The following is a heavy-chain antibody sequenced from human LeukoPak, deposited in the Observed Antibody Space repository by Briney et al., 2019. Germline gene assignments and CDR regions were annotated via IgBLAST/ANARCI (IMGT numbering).Heavy chain of an antibody. CDR3: ATPYLMFAFDI. D-gene: IGHD2/OR15-2a*01. V-gene: IGHV1-24*01. Sequence: ASVKVSCKASGYTFTTCAMNWVRQAPGKGLEWMGGFDPEDGEIIYAQKFQGRVTMTEDTSTDTAYMELSSLRSEDTAVYYCATPYLMFAFDIWGQGTMVTVSS. CDR2: FDPEDGEI. J-gene: IGHJ3*02. CDR1: GYTFTTCA.